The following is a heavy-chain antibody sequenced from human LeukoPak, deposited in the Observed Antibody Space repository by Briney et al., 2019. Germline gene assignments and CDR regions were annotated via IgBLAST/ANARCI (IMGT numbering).Heavy chain of an antibody. CDR3: ARDRAVTQVWVEFDS. CDR2: IRDSGET. CDR1: GFSVSNYY. J-gene: IGHJ5*01. V-gene: IGHV3-66*03. D-gene: IGHD3-16*01. Sequence: PGGPLRLSCAGSGFSVSNYYMNWVRQAPGKGLEWVSLIRDSGETFYADSVKGRFTISRDNSKNTVYLQINRLRVEDTAVYFCARDRAVTQVWVEFDSWGQGTLVTVSS.